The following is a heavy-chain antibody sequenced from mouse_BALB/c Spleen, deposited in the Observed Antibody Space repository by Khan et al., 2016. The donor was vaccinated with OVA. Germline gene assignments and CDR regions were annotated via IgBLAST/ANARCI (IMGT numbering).Heavy chain of an antibody. CDR1: GYTFTTFC. CDR2: ISTYSGDA. V-gene: IGHV1S137*01. Sequence: QVQLQQSGAELAQPGASVKISCQASGYTFTTFCMHWVKQSPGKGLEWIGFISTYSGDATYNQRFKDKATLTADKSSSTAYIELTRLTSEDSAIYYCTRRGVGGRFAYWGQGTLVTVSA. CDR3: TRRGVGGRFAY. D-gene: IGHD1-1*02. J-gene: IGHJ3*01.